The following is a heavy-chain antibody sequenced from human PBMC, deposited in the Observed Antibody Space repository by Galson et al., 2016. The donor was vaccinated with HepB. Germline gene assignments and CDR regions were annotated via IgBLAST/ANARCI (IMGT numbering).Heavy chain of an antibody. CDR2: ISISGDTT. J-gene: IGHJ3*02. CDR3: ARDSGYCTNIDCKGDAFDI. D-gene: IGHD2-8*01. Sequence: SLRLSCAASGLTFSSHAMSWVRQAPGQGLEWVSSISISGDTTHYADSVQGRFTISRDNSKNTLYLQMNSLRAEDTAVYYCARDSGYCTNIDCKGDAFDIWGQGTMVTVSS. V-gene: IGHV3-23*01. CDR1: GLTFSSHA.